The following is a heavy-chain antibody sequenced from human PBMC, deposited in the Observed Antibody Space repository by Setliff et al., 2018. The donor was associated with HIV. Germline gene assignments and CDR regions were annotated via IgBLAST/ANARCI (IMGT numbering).Heavy chain of an antibody. CDR3: ARGALLAVFDFDH. J-gene: IGHJ4*01. CDR1: GYTFTSYD. Sequence: ASVKVSCKASGYTFTSYDINWVRQAPGQSLEWMGWINVGKGDTKYSQEFQGRISITTDTSASTGYMELSSLRSDDTAVYFCARGALLAVFDFDHWGHGTLVTVSS. CDR2: INVGKGDT. D-gene: IGHD3-10*01. V-gene: IGHV1-3*01.